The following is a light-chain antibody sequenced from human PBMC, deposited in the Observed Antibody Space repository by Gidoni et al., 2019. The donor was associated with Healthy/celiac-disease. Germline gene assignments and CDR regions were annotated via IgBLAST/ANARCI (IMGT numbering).Light chain of an antibody. V-gene: IGLV3-19*01. J-gene: IGLJ2*01. CDR1: SLRRYY. Sequence: SSELTQDPAVSVALGQTVRITCQGDSLRRYYASRYQQKPGQAPVLVIYGKNNRPSGIPDRFSGSSSGNTASLTITGAQAEDEADYYCNSRDSSGNQLVFGGGTKLTVL. CDR3: NSRDSSGNQLV. CDR2: GKN.